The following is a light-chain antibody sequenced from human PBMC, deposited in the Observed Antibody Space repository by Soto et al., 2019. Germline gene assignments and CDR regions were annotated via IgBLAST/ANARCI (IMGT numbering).Light chain of an antibody. CDR1: QSIHTS. CDR2: DST. J-gene: IGKJ5*01. V-gene: IGKV3-11*01. CDR3: QQXNVWPPIT. Sequence: ELIQSPATLSLSPGERDTLSCRASQSIHTSLAWYQQKSGKPPRLLVYDSTLRANGVPDRFGGSRSGTEFTLTINSLEPEDFAVYYCQQXNVWPPITFGQGTRLEIK.